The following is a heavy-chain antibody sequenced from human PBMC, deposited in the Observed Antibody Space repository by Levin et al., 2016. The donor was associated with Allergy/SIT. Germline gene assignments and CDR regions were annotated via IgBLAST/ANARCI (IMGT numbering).Heavy chain of an antibody. CDR3: SRADGTARVEF. J-gene: IGHJ4*02. CDR1: GFTFSNFW. D-gene: IGHD6-6*01. V-gene: IGHV3-7*01. Sequence: GESLKISCAASGFTFSNFWMTWVRQAPGKGLEWVASIKEDGSSTYYGDSVKGRFTISRDNAKNSLSLQMNSLRAEDTALYYCSRADGTARVEFWGQGTLVSVSS. CDR2: IKEDGSST.